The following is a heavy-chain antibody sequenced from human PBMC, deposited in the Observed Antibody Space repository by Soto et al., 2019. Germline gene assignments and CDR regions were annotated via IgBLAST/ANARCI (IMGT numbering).Heavy chain of an antibody. D-gene: IGHD1-26*01. CDR2: IYYSGST. CDR3: ARVNDGRVTGSYYYYGMDV. CDR1: GGSISSGDYY. V-gene: IGHV4-30-4*01. Sequence: QVQLQESGPGLVKPSQTLSLTCTVSGGSISSGDYYWSWIRQPPGKGLEWIGYIYYSGSTYYNPSLQSRVTISVDTSKNQFSLKLSSVTAADTAVYYWARVNDGRVTGSYYYYGMDVWGQGTTVTVSS. J-gene: IGHJ6*02.